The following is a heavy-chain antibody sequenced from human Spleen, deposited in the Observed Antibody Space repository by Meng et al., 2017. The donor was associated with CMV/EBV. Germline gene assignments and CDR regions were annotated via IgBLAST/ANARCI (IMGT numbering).Heavy chain of an antibody. D-gene: IGHD3-3*01. CDR2: ISSSGSTI. CDR1: GFVFGSFE. CDR3: ARDRYEIWSGDGMDV. Sequence: GGYMRHSCAAYGFVFGSFEMNWVRQAPVKGLEWISYISSSGSTIYYADSVKGRFTISRDNAKNSLYLQMNSLRAEDTAVYYCARDRYEIWSGDGMDVWVQGTTVTVSS. V-gene: IGHV3-48*03. J-gene: IGHJ6*02.